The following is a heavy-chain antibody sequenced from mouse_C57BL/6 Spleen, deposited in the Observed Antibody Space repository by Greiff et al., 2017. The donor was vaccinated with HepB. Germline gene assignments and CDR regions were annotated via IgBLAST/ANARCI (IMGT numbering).Heavy chain of an antibody. D-gene: IGHD2-4*01. Sequence: VQLQQPGAELVKPGASVKLSCKASGYTFTSYWMHWVKQRPGQGLEWIGMIHPNSGSTNYNEKFKSKATLTVDKSSSTAYMQLSSLTSEDSAVYYCARSPIYYDYGFDYWGQGTTLTVSS. V-gene: IGHV1-64*01. CDR1: GYTFTSYW. CDR2: IHPNSGST. J-gene: IGHJ2*01. CDR3: ARSPIYYDYGFDY.